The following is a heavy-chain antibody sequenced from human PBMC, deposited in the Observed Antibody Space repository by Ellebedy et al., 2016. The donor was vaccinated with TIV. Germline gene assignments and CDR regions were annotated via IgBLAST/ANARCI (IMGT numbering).Heavy chain of an antibody. CDR1: GFSFRHYW. CDR3: VRGSNDWYGMDY. J-gene: IGHJ4*02. V-gene: IGHV3-74*01. Sequence: GESLKISCAVSGFSFRHYWFHWVRQVPGEGLVWVSRINPDGGTDYADSVKGRFTISRDNAKDTLFLQMNSLTGEDTALYYCVRGSNDWYGMDYWGQGTLVSVSS. CDR2: INPDGGT. D-gene: IGHD6-19*01.